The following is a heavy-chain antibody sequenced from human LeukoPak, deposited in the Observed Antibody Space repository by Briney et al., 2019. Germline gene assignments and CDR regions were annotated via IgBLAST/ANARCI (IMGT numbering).Heavy chain of an antibody. CDR1: GFSFSTYD. Sequence: SGGSLRLSCVGSGFSFSTYDMGWVRQTPGKGLEWVSAISTTGGYTEDADSVKGRFYISRDNSHNTLFLQMHSLRAEDTAVYYCAKKPATIKFPFDIWGQGTLVTVSP. V-gene: IGHV3-23*01. CDR2: ISTTGGYT. CDR3: AKKPATIKFPFDI. D-gene: IGHD5-24*01. J-gene: IGHJ4*02.